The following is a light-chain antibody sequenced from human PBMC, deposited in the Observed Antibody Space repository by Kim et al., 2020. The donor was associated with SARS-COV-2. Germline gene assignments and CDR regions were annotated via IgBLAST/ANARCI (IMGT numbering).Light chain of an antibody. CDR2: HVS. V-gene: IGLV2-14*03. J-gene: IGLJ3*02. CDR3: SSYASSSTWV. CDR1: SSDVGGYNY. Sequence: QSALTQPASVSGSPGQSITISCTGTSSDVGGYNYVSWYQQHPGKAPKLMIYHVSNRPSGVSNRFSGSKSGNTASLTISGLQADDEADYYCSSYASSSTWVFGGGTQLTVL.